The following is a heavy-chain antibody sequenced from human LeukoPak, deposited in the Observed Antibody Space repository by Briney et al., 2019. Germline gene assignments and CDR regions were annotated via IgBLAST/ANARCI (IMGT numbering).Heavy chain of an antibody. CDR3: ARRRGYMDV. D-gene: IGHD5-12*01. CDR1: GFSFSSFW. CDR2: ISSSGTTI. V-gene: IGHV3-48*03. J-gene: IGHJ6*03. Sequence: GGSLRLSCEASGFSFSSFWMSWVRQAPGKGLEWVSYISSSGTTIYYADSVEGRFTISRDNAKNSLYLQMNSLRAEDTAVYYCARRRGYMDVWGKGTTVTVSS.